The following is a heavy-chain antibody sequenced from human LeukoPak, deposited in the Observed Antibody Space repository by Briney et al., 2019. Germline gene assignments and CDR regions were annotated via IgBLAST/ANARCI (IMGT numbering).Heavy chain of an antibody. CDR1: GGSISSSSYY. CDR3: AREGRGGFEAGTWY. J-gene: IGHJ4*02. D-gene: IGHD6-19*01. V-gene: IGHV4-39*02. Sequence: PSETLSLTCTVSGGSISSSSYYWGWIRQPPGKGLEWIGSIYYSGSTYYNPSLKSRVTISVDTSKNQFSLKLSSVTAADTAVYYCAREGRGGFEAGTWYWGQGTLVTVPS. CDR2: IYYSGST.